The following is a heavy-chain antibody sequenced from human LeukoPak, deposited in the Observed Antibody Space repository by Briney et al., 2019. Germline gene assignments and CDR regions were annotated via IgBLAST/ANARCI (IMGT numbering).Heavy chain of an antibody. D-gene: IGHD3-22*01. Sequence: ASVKVSCKASGYSFTGYFIHWVRQAPGQGLEWMGCIDPNSGDTKYAQKFQGRVSMPRDMSTRTAYMELSRLRSDDTAVYFCARSGSTGYSLDYWGQGTLVTVSS. CDR1: GYSFTGYF. CDR2: IDPNSGDT. CDR3: ARSGSTGYSLDY. J-gene: IGHJ4*02. V-gene: IGHV1-2*02.